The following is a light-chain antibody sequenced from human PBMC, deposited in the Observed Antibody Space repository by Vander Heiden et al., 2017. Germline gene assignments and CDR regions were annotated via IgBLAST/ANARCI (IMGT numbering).Light chain of an antibody. V-gene: IGLV1-47*01. CDR2: RKN. J-gene: IGLJ2*01. Sequence: QSVLTQPPSASGTPGQRVTISCSGSSSNIGSNYVYWYQQLPGTAPKLLIYRKNQRPSGVPDRFSGSKSGTSASLAITGLRSEDEADYYWSAWAASMSGRYVFGGGTKMTVL. CDR3: SAWAASMSGRYV. CDR1: SSNIGSNY.